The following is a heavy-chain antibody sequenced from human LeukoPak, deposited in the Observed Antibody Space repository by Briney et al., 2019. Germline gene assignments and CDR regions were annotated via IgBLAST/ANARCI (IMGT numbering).Heavy chain of an antibody. J-gene: IGHJ5*02. V-gene: IGHV4-39*07. D-gene: IGHD5/OR15-5a*01. CDR1: GGSISSSSYY. CDR3: AGEAGSSTNSWFDP. Sequence: SETLSLTCTVSGGSISSSSYYWGWIRQPPGKGLEWIGSIYYSGSTYYNPSLKSRVTISVDTSKNQFSLKLSSVTAADTAVYYCAGEAGSSTNSWFDPWGQGTLVTVSS. CDR2: IYYSGST.